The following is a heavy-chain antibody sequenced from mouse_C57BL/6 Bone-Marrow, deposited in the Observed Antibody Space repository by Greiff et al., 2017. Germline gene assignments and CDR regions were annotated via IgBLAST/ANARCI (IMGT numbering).Heavy chain of an antibody. CDR2: IHPSDSDT. J-gene: IGHJ3*01. V-gene: IGHV1-74*01. CDR1: GYTFTSYW. Sequence: VKLQQPGAELVKPGASVKVSCKASGYTFTSYWMHWVKQRPGQGLEWIGRIHPSDSDTNYNQKFKGKATLTVDKSSSTAYMQLSSLTSEDSAVYYCARAPYDYEGRGFAYWGQGTLVTVSA. CDR3: ARAPYDYEGRGFAY. D-gene: IGHD2-4*01.